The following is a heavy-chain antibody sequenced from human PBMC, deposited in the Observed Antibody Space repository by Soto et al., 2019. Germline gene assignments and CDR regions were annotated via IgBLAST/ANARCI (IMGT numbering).Heavy chain of an antibody. Sequence: EVQLLDSGGGLVQPGGSLRLSCAASGFTFSSYVMTWVRQSPGKGLEWVSGISNSGGGTYYADSVKGRFTISRDTSKNNLYLQMNSLRAEDTAVYYCAEHAVAGPAYYCFDYWGQGSLVTVSS. CDR3: AEHAVAGPAYYCFDY. CDR2: ISNSGGGT. V-gene: IGHV3-23*01. J-gene: IGHJ4*02. D-gene: IGHD6-19*01. CDR1: GFTFSSYV.